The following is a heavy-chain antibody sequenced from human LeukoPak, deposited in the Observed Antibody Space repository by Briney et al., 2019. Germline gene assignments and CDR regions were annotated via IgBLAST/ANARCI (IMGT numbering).Heavy chain of an antibody. J-gene: IGHJ4*02. CDR3: ARARLDPWGSGSPYYFDY. D-gene: IGHD3-10*01. Sequence: GGSLRLSCAASGFTFSNYWMHWVRQAPGKGLVWVSRINSDGISTSYADSVKGRFTISRDNAKNTLYLQMNSLRAEDTAVYYCARARLDPWGSGSPYYFDYWGQGTLVTVSS. CDR2: INSDGIST. CDR1: GFTFSNYW. V-gene: IGHV3-74*01.